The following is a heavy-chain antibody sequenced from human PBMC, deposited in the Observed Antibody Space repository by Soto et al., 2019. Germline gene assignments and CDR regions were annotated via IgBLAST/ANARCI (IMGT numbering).Heavy chain of an antibody. CDR1: GGSFSGYY. J-gene: IGHJ4*02. D-gene: IGHD3-22*01. Sequence: SETLSLTCAVYGGSFSGYYWIWIRQPPWKGGEWIGEINHSGSTNYNPSLKSRFTISVDTANTQFSLNLRPVTAAYTAGYFVASYDSSGYYPNFDHWCQGTLVSVS. CDR3: ASYDSSGYYPNFDH. V-gene: IGHV4-34*01. CDR2: INHSGST.